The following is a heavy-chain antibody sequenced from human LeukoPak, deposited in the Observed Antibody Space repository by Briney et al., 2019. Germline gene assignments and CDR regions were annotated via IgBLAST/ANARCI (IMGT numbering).Heavy chain of an antibody. CDR1: GFTFSSYG. CDR2: IWYDGNNK. V-gene: IGHV3-33*01. CDR3: AREEIAAAGSFQH. D-gene: IGHD6-13*01. Sequence: GRSLRLSCAASGFTFSSYGMHWVRQAPGKGLEWVAVIWYDGNNKYYADSVKGRFTVSRDNSKNTLYLQMNSLRAEDTAVYYCAREEIAAAGSFQHWGQGTLVTVSS. J-gene: IGHJ1*01.